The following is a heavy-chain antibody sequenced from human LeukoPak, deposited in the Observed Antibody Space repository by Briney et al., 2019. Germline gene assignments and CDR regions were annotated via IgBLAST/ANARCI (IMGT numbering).Heavy chain of an antibody. CDR2: ISSSSSYI. J-gene: IGHJ4*02. D-gene: IGHD5-12*01. V-gene: IGHV3-21*01. CDR3: ARVRYGGYGFDY. Sequence: GGSLRLSCAASGFTFSSYSMTWVRQAPGKGLEWVSSISSSSSYISYADSVKGRFTISRDNAKNSLYLQMNSLRAEDTAVYYCARVRYGGYGFDYWGQGTLVTVSS. CDR1: GFTFSSYS.